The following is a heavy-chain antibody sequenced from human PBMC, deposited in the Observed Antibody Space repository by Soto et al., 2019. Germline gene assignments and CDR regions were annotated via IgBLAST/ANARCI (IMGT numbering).Heavy chain of an antibody. J-gene: IGHJ6*02. CDR1: GYTFTSYG. V-gene: IGHV1-69*13. D-gene: IGHD5-18*01. CDR3: ASKDQSNVDTAMANPLAYWYYGMDV. CDR2: ISPINGKA. Sequence: SVKVSCKASGYTFTSYGISWVRQAPGQGLEWMGWISPINGKANYAQKFQGRVTITADESTSTAYMELSSLRSEDTAVYYCASKDQSNVDTAMANPLAYWYYGMDVWGQGTTVTVSS.